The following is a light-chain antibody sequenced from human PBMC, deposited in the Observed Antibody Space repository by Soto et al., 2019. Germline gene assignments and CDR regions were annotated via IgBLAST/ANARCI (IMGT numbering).Light chain of an antibody. J-gene: IGKJ1*01. CDR1: QSISRY. CDR3: QQAYDIPRT. CDR2: ATS. Sequence: IEMTQSPSSLSASVGDRVTLTCRATQSISRYLNWYQQKPGKAPNLLIYATSTWQSGVPSRFSGSGSGTDFTLTINSLQPEDFATYYCQQAYDIPRTFGQGTKVDIK. V-gene: IGKV1-39*01.